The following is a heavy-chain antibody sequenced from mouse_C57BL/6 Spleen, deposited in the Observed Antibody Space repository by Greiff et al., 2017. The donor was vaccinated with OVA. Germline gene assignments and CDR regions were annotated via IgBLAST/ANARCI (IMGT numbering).Heavy chain of an antibody. J-gene: IGHJ2*01. CDR1: GYTFTSYW. D-gene: IGHD1-1*01. CDR2: IDPSDSET. Sequence: QVQLKQPGAELVRPGSSVKLSCKASGYTFTSYWMHWVKQRPIQGLEWIGNIDPSDSETHYNQKFKDKATLTVDKSSSTAYMQLSSLTSEDSAVYYCARDYGSRVLDYWGQGTTLTVSS. V-gene: IGHV1-52*01. CDR3: ARDYGSRVLDY.